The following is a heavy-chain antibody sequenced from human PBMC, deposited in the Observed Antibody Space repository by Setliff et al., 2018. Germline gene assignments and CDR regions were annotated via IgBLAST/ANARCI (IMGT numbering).Heavy chain of an antibody. D-gene: IGHD2-2*01. CDR1: GGSISSHY. J-gene: IGHJ5*02. Sequence: SETLSLTCTVSGGSISSHYWSWIRQPPGKGLEWIGYIYYSGSTNYNPSLKSRVTISVDTSKNQFSLKLSSVTAADTAVYYCAKSWVVPAAITFSGFDPWGQGTLVTVSS. CDR3: AKSWVVPAAITFSGFDP. CDR2: IYYSGST. V-gene: IGHV4-59*11.